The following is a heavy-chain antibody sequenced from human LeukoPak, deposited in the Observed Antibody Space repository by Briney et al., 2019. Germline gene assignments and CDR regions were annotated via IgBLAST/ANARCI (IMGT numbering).Heavy chain of an antibody. V-gene: IGHV1-18*01. J-gene: IGHJ6*02. CDR3: ASGSSQPSNSCRNYYYCYGMDV. Sequence: ASVKVSCKASGYTFTSYGISWVRQAPGQGLEWMGWISAYNGNTNYAQHLQGRVTMTTDTSTSTAYMELRSLRSDDTAVYYCASGSSQPSNSCRNYYYCYGMDVWGQGTTVTVSS. CDR2: ISAYNGNT. D-gene: IGHD2-2*01. CDR1: GYTFTSYG.